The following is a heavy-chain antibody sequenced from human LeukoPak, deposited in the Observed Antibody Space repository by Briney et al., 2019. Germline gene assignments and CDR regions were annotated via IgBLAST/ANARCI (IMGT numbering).Heavy chain of an antibody. CDR3: VRDGYYGSGSPGWFGP. CDR2: VFHRETT. CDR1: GGSFSDHY. Sequence: SETLSLTCALSGGSFSDHYWGWIRVPTGKGLEWIGSVFHRETTYYNSSLKSRVNISIDTSKNQFSLKLNSLTAEDTAMYYCVRDGYYGSGSPGWFGPWGPGTLVIVSA. J-gene: IGHJ5*02. D-gene: IGHD3-10*01. V-gene: IGHV4-38-2*02.